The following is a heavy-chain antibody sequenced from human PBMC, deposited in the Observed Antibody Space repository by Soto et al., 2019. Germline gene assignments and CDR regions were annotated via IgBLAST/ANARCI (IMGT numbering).Heavy chain of an antibody. CDR2: IYPGDSDT. D-gene: IGHD2-15*01. CDR1: GYSFTSYW. J-gene: IGHJ3*02. CDR3: AYYCSGGSCYSNAFDI. V-gene: IGHV5-51*01. Sequence: GESLKISCNGSGYSFTSYWIGWVRQMPGKGLEWMGIIYPGDSDTRYSPSFQGQVTISADKSISTAYLQWSSLKASDTAMYYCAYYCSGGSCYSNAFDIWGQGTMVTV.